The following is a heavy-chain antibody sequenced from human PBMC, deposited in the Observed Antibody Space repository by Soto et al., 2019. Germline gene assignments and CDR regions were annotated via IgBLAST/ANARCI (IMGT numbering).Heavy chain of an antibody. D-gene: IGHD3-3*01. CDR2: IKGDVITT. CDR1: GFTFSSYW. J-gene: IGHJ4*02. Sequence: EVQLVESGGGLVQPGGSLRLSCVASGFTFSSYWIHWVRQTPGEGLVWVSRIKGDVITTNYADSVKGRFTISRDNAKNKVFLQTNSLRAEDTAVYYCARGAFGAYYLDSWGQGTLVIVS. CDR3: ARGAFGAYYLDS. V-gene: IGHV3-74*01.